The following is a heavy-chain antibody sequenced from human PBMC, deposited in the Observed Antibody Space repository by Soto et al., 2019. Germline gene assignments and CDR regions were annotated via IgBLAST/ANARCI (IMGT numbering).Heavy chain of an antibody. CDR3: AREEQLGPYYYYALDV. CDR2: IHSSGSA. J-gene: IGHJ6*02. CDR1: DGSISNSY. Sequence: SETRSLTCTVSDGSISNSYWSWIRQPAGKGLEWIGRIHSSGSAKYNPSLNSRVAMSVDTSKSQFSLEVSSLTAADTAVYYCAREEQLGPYYYYALDVWGQGTTVT. D-gene: IGHD1-1*01. V-gene: IGHV4-4*07.